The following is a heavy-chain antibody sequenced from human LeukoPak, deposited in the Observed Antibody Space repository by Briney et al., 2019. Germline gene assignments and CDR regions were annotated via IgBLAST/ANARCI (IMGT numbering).Heavy chain of an antibody. CDR1: GFTFDDYA. V-gene: IGHV3-9*01. CDR2: ISWNSGSI. Sequence: GGSLRLSCAASGFTFDDYAMHWVRQAPGKGLERVSGISWNSGSIGYADSVKGRFTISRDNAKNSLYLQMNSLRAEDTALYYCAKSTGSSIAARLASGFDYWGQGTLVTVSS. J-gene: IGHJ4*02. D-gene: IGHD6-6*01. CDR3: AKSTGSSIAARLASGFDY.